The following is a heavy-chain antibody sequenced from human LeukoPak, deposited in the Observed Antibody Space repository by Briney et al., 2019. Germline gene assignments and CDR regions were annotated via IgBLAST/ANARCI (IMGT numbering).Heavy chain of an antibody. CDR2: IVVGSGNT. Sequence: SVKVSCKASGFTFTSSAVQWVRQARGQRLEWIGWIVVGSGNTNYAQKFQERVTITRDMSTSTAYMELSSLRSEDTAVYYCAKLYGDYDPLDYWGQGTLVTVSS. CDR1: GFTFTSSA. V-gene: IGHV1-58*01. J-gene: IGHJ4*02. CDR3: AKLYGDYDPLDY. D-gene: IGHD4-17*01.